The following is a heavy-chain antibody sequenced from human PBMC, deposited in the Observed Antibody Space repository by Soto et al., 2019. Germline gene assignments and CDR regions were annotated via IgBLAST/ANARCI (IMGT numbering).Heavy chain of an antibody. CDR2: IYPGDSDT. D-gene: IGHD6-19*01. V-gene: IGHV5-51*01. CDR3: ARPLVAGTGYYYAMDV. J-gene: IGHJ6*02. Sequence: GESLKISCKGSGYSFTSYWIGWVRQMPGKGLEWMGIIYPGDSDTRYSPSFQGQVTISADKSISTAYLQWSSLKASDTAMYYCARPLVAGTGYYYAMDVWGQGTTVTVSS. CDR1: GYSFTSYW.